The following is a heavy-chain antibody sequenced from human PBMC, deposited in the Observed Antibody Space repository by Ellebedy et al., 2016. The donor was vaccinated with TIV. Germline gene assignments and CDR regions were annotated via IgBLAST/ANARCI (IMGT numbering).Heavy chain of an antibody. CDR3: ARKYYYGSGSLD. Sequence: MPSETLSLTFTVSGGSLSSHFWSWIRQPPRKGLEWSWRFYDTGVTNYSPSLKSRVTMSIDTSKNQFSLQLSSVTAAGTAVYYCARKYYYGSGSLDWGQGTLVTVSS. J-gene: IGHJ4*02. CDR2: FYDTGVT. V-gene: IGHV4-59*11. D-gene: IGHD3-10*01. CDR1: GGSLSSHF.